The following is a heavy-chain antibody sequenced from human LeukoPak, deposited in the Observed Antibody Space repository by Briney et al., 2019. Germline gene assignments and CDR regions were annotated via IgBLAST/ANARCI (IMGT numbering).Heavy chain of an antibody. V-gene: IGHV4-34*01. J-gene: IGHJ4*02. CDR3: ARPARRGSWHFDY. CDR1: GGSFSGHY. CDR2: INHSGST. Sequence: PSETLSLTCAVYGGSFSGHYWSWIRQPPGKGLEWIGEINHSGSTDHNPSLKSRVTMSVDTSKNQFSLKLSSVTAADTAVYYCARPARRGSWHFDYWGQGTLVTVSS. D-gene: IGHD6-13*01.